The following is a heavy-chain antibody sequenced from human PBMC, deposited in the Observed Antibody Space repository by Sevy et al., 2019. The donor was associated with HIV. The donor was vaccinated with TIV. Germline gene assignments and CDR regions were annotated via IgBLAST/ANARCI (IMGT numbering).Heavy chain of an antibody. D-gene: IGHD6-19*01. CDR1: GGSISSYY. CDR2: VYYSGNT. J-gene: IGHJ4*02. Sequence: SETLSLTCSVSGGSISSYYCSWIRQSPGKGLEWIGYVYYSGNTHYNPPLKSRVTISIDTSKNQFSLKLRSVTAADTAVYYCARDPIAVAPYFDNWGQGTLVTVSS. V-gene: IGHV4-59*01. CDR3: ARDPIAVAPYFDN.